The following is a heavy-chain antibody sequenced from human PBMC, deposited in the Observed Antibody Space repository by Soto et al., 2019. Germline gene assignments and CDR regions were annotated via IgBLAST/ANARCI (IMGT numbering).Heavy chain of an antibody. CDR2: ISHSGST. CDR3: ARDCNFFHSSGPDY. D-gene: IGHD3-22*01. Sequence: QVQLQESGPGLVKPSQTLFLTCTVSGGSISSGTYYWSWIRQHPGKGLEWIGYISHSGSTYYNPSLASRISIAVDTSKNQFSLRLSSVTAADTAVYYCARDCNFFHSSGPDYWGQGTLVTVSS. CDR1: GGSISSGTYY. J-gene: IGHJ4*02. V-gene: IGHV4-31*03.